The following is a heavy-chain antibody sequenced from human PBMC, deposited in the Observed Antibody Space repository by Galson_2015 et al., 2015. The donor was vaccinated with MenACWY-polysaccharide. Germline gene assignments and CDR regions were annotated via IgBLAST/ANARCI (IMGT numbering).Heavy chain of an antibody. D-gene: IGHD1-1*01. CDR1: GFTFYDFW. CDR2: IDQYGSEK. V-gene: IGHV3-7*01. CDR3: ARDVGRTIGTIQRGF. Sequence: CAASGFTFYDFWLSWVRQALGTGQERVDNIDQYGSEKYYGESVKGRVTISRDNAKNSLYLQMSSLRAEDTAVYYCARDVGRTIGTIQRGFWGQGTLVTVSS. J-gene: IGHJ4*02.